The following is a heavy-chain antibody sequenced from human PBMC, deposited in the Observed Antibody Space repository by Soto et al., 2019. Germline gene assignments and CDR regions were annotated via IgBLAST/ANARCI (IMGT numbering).Heavy chain of an antibody. D-gene: IGHD2-21*02. CDR1: GGTFNSYA. V-gene: IGHV1-69*06. CDR2: IIPIFGTA. CDR3: ARAGAYCGGDCPSGFDY. J-gene: IGHJ4*02. Sequence: GASVKVSCKASGGTFNSYAISWVRQAPGQGLEWMGGIIPIFGTANYAQKFQGRVTITADKSTSTAYMELSSLRSEDTAVYYCARAGAYCGGDCPSGFDYWGQGTLVTVSS.